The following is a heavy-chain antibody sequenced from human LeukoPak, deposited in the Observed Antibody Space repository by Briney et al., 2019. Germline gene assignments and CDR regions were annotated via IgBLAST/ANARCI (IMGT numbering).Heavy chain of an antibody. CDR2: ISGSGGST. CDR3: AKSIVVVSAALDAFDT. CDR1: GFTFSSYA. J-gene: IGHJ3*02. Sequence: GGSLRLSCAASGFTFSSYAMSWVRQAPGKGLEWVSVISGSGGSTYYADSVKGRFTISRDNSKNMMYLQMNNLRAEDTAVYYCAKSIVVVSAALDAFDTWGQGTMVTVSS. V-gene: IGHV3-23*01. D-gene: IGHD2-2*01.